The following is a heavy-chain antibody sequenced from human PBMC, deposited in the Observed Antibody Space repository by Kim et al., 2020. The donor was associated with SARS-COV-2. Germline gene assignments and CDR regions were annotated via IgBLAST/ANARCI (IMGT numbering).Heavy chain of an antibody. CDR2: IWYDGSNK. D-gene: IGHD4-17*01. CDR3: ARDWEHYGDYGMDV. CDR1: GFTFSSYG. J-gene: IGHJ6*02. Sequence: GGSLRLSCAASGFTFSSYGMHWVRQAPGKGLEWVAVIWYDGSNKYYADSVKGRFTISRDNSKNTLYLQMNSLRAEDTAVYYCARDWEHYGDYGMDVWGQGTTVTVSS. V-gene: IGHV3-33*01.